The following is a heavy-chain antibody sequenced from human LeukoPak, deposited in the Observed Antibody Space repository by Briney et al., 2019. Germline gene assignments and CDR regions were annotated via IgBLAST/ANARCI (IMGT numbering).Heavy chain of an antibody. CDR1: GGSISSGDYY. D-gene: IGHD4-23*01. J-gene: IGHJ4*02. CDR3: ARDPGSPVVGTYFDY. CDR2: IYYSGST. V-gene: IGHV4-30-4*01. Sequence: SQTLSLTCTVSGGSISSGDYYWSWIRQPPGKGLEWIGYIYYSGSTYYNPSLKSRVTISVDTSKNQFSLKLSSVTAADTAVYYCARDPGSPVVGTYFDYWGQGTLVTVSS.